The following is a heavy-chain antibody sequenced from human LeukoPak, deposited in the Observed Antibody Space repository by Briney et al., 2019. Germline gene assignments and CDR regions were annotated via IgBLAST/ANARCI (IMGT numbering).Heavy chain of an antibody. V-gene: IGHV1-69*05. Sequence: AAVKVSCKASGGSFSSYAISWVRQAPGQGLEWMGGIIPIFGTANYAQKFQGRVTITTDESRSTAYMELSSLRPEDTAVYYCAQYSSGYHNWFDPWGQGTLVTVSS. CDR1: GGSFSSYA. D-gene: IGHD3-22*01. CDR3: AQYSSGYHNWFDP. J-gene: IGHJ5*02. CDR2: IIPIFGTA.